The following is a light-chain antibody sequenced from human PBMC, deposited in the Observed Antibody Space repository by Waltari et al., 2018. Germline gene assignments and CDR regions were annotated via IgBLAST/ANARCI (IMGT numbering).Light chain of an antibody. CDR2: AVK. V-gene: IGLV2-18*02. CDR3: CSFRSRSTLI. Sequence: QSALTQPPSVSRSLGQSVTISCTGTRSDIGDFDAVSWYHQHSGTAPRLLIYAVKKRPSGVSDRFSGSKSANTASLTISGLQAEDEGDYYCCSFRSRSTLIFGGGTHLTVL. J-gene: IGLJ2*01. CDR1: RSDIGDFDA.